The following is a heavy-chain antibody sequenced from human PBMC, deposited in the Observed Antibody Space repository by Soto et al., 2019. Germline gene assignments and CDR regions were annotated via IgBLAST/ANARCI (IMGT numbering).Heavy chain of an antibody. J-gene: IGHJ4*02. CDR1: GGSISSYY. V-gene: IGHV4-59*08. D-gene: IGHD3-3*01. Sequence: QVQLQESGPGLVKPSETLSLTCTVSGGSISSYYWSWIRQPPGKGLEWIGYIYYSGSTNYNPSLKSRVTISVDTSKNQFSLKLSSVTAADTAVYYCARHEADFWSGYSYYFDYWGQGTLVTVSS. CDR2: IYYSGST. CDR3: ARHEADFWSGYSYYFDY.